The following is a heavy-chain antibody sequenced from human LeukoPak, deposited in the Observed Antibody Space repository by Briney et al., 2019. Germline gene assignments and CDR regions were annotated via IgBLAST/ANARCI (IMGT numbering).Heavy chain of an antibody. J-gene: IGHJ4*02. CDR1: GGSISSYY. D-gene: IGHD3-10*01. Sequence: SETLSLTCTVSGGSISSYYWSWIRQPPGKGLEWIGYIYYSGSTNYNPSLKSRVTISVDTSKNQFSLKLSSVTAADTAVYYRARGGYYYGSGSLDYWGQGTLVTVSS. CDR3: ARGGYYYGSGSLDY. CDR2: IYYSGST. V-gene: IGHV4-59*01.